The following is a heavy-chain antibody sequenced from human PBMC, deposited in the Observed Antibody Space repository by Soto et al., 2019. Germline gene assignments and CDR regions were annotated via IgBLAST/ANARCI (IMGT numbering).Heavy chain of an antibody. Sequence: ASVKVSCKASGYTFTRYGISWVRQAPGQGLEWMGWISAYNGNTNYAQNFQGRVTMTTDTSTSTAYMELRSLRSDDTAVYYYGSGSYYLPYWGQGTLVTVSS. V-gene: IGHV1-18*01. CDR2: ISAYNGNT. D-gene: IGHD3-10*01. CDR3: GSGSYYLPY. J-gene: IGHJ4*02. CDR1: GYTFTRYG.